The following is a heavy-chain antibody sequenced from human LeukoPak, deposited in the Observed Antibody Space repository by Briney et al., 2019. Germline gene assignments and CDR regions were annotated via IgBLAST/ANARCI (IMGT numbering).Heavy chain of an antibody. CDR2: FDPEDGET. Sequence: AASVKVSCKVSGYTFTELSMHWVRQAPGKGLEWMGGFDPEDGETIYAQKFQGRVTMTEDTSTDTAYMELSSLRSEDTAVYYCATDRRLPPTIDAFDIWGQGTMVTVSS. D-gene: IGHD4-17*01. CDR1: GYTFTELS. J-gene: IGHJ3*02. V-gene: IGHV1-24*01. CDR3: ATDRRLPPTIDAFDI.